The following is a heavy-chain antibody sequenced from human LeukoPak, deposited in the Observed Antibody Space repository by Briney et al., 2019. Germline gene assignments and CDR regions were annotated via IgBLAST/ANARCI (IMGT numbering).Heavy chain of an antibody. V-gene: IGHV3-66*01. CDR1: GFTVSTNY. D-gene: IGHD3-22*01. CDR3: ARDLDSSGPNLDY. J-gene: IGHJ4*02. Sequence: PGGSLRLSCAASGFTVSTNYTSWVRQAPGKGLEWVSVIYTGGDTSYADSVKGRFTISRDDSKNTVYLQMNSLRAEDTAVYYCARDLDSSGPNLDYWGQGTLVTVSS. CDR2: IYTGGDT.